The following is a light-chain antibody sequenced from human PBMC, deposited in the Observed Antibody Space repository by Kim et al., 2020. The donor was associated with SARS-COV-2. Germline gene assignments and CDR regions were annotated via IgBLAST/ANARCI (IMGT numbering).Light chain of an antibody. J-gene: IGLJ3*02. V-gene: IGLV3-1*01. CDR2: QDV. CDR1: KWGDKF. Sequence: SYELTQPPSVSVSPGQTASITCSGDKWGDKFSCWYQQKPGQSPVLVMYQDVKRPSGIPGRFSGSKSGNTATLTISGTQTMDEADYYCQAWDSTTSVFGGGTKLTVL. CDR3: QAWDSTTSV.